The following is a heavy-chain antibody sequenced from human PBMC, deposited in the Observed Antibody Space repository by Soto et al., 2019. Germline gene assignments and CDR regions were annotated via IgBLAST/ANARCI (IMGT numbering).Heavy chain of an antibody. CDR1: GFTFSSYG. J-gene: IGHJ5*02. CDR3: AKGRIQLWPKTAWFDP. CDR2: ISYDGSNK. V-gene: IGHV3-30*18. Sequence: QVQLVESGGGVVQPGRSLRLSCAASGFTFSSYGMHWVRQAPGKGLEWVAVISYDGSNKYYADSVKGRFTISRDNSKNTLYLQMNSLRAEDTAVYYCAKGRIQLWPKTAWFDPWGQGTLVTFSS. D-gene: IGHD5-18*01.